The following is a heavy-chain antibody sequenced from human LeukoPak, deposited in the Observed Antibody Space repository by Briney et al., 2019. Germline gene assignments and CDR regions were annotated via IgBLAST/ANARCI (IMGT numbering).Heavy chain of an antibody. J-gene: IGHJ4*02. CDR3: ARGDSSSWYDHFDY. CDR1: GGSISSYY. Sequence: SETLSLTCTVSGGSISSYYWSWIRQPAGKGLEWIGRIYTSGSTNYNPSLKSRVTMSVDTSKNQFSLKLSSVTAADTAVYYCARGDSSSWYDHFDYWGQGTQVTVSS. D-gene: IGHD6-13*01. V-gene: IGHV4-4*07. CDR2: IYTSGST.